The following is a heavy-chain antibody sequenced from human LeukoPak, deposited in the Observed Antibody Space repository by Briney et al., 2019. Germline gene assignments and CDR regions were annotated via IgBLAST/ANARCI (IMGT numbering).Heavy chain of an antibody. Sequence: TSETLSLTCAVYGGSFSGYYWSWIRQPPGKGLEWIGEINHSGSTNYNPSLKSRVTISVDTSKNQFSLKLSSVTAADTAVYYCARQTGSGLFILPGGQGTLVTVSS. V-gene: IGHV4-34*01. CDR3: ARQTGSGLFILP. J-gene: IGHJ4*02. CDR2: INHSGST. CDR1: GGSFSGYY. D-gene: IGHD3/OR15-3a*01.